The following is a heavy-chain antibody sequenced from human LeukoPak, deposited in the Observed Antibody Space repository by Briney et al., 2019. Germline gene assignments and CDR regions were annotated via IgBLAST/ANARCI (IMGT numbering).Heavy chain of an antibody. Sequence: GGSLRLSCAASGFTVSSNYMSWVRQAPGKGLEWVSVIYGDGSTSYADSVKGRFTVSRDNSKNTLYLQMNSLRAEDTAVYYCARAVTTSYRRYNWFDSWGQGTLVTVSS. J-gene: IGHJ5*01. V-gene: IGHV3-53*01. D-gene: IGHD4-17*01. CDR1: GFTVSSNY. CDR2: IYGDGST. CDR3: ARAVTTSYRRYNWFDS.